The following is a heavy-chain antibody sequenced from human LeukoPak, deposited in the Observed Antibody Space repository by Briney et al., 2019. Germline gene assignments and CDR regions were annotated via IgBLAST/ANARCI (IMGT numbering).Heavy chain of an antibody. CDR1: GFTFSRHW. CDR2: ISGSGGST. Sequence: PGGSLRLSCAASGFTFSRHWMSWVRQAPGKGLEWVSAISGSGGSTYYADSVKGRFTISRDNSKNTLYLQMNSLRAEDTAVYYCAKDFGDYSGSYADDAFDIWGQGTMVTVSS. V-gene: IGHV3-23*01. D-gene: IGHD1-26*01. J-gene: IGHJ3*02. CDR3: AKDFGDYSGSYADDAFDI.